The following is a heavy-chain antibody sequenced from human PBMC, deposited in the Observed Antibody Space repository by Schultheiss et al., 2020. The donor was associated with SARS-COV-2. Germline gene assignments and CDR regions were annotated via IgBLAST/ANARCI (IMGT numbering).Heavy chain of an antibody. J-gene: IGHJ4*02. CDR1: GFTFTDYS. V-gene: IGHV3-30*04. D-gene: IGHD4-17*01. CDR3: ARGGLYGFYDY. Sequence: GGSLRLSCAASGFTFTDYSMHWVRQAPGKGLEWVALVTYDGGNKFYADSVKGRFTISRDNAKNSLYLQMNSLRAEDTAVYYCARGGLYGFYDYWGQGTLVTVSS. CDR2: VTYDGGNK.